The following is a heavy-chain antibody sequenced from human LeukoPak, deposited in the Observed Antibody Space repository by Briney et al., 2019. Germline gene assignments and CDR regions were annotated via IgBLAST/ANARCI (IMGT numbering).Heavy chain of an antibody. CDR1: GYTFTSYY. CDR3: AREVATYDYYYYMDV. CDR2: INPSGGST. D-gene: IGHD5-12*01. V-gene: IGHV1-46*01. J-gene: IGHJ6*03. Sequence: ASVKVSCKASGYTFTSYYMHWVRQAPGQGLEWMGIINPSGGSTSYAQKFQGRVTMTRDMSTSTVYMELSSLRSEDTAVYYCAREVATYDYYYYMDVWGKGTTVTVSS.